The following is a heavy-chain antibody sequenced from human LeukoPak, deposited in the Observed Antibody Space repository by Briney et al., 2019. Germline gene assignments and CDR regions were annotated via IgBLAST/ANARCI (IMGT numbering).Heavy chain of an antibody. CDR3: ARLLQQRLAPAQNFGH. CDR1: GFTFSSYSMN. Sequence: GSLRLSCAASGFTFSSYSMNWVRQPPGKGLEWIGSIYYSGSTYYNPSLKSRVTISVDTSKNQFSLKLSSVTTADTAVYYCARLLQQRLAPAQNFGHWGQGNLVTLPS. D-gene: IGHD6-25*01. V-gene: IGHV4-39*01. CDR2: IYYSGST. J-gene: IGHJ4*02.